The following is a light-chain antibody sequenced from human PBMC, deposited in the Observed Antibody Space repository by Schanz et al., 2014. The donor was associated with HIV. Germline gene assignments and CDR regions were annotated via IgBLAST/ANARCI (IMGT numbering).Light chain of an antibody. Sequence: DVQMTQSPSSLSASVGDRVTIACRASQDIGNDLAWYQQKPGKAPKLLIYDASNLETGVPSRFSGSGSGTDFTFTISSLQPEDIATYYCQQYDNFPPSITFGQGTRLEIK. V-gene: IGKV1-33*01. CDR2: DAS. CDR1: QDIGND. CDR3: QQYDNFPPSIT. J-gene: IGKJ5*01.